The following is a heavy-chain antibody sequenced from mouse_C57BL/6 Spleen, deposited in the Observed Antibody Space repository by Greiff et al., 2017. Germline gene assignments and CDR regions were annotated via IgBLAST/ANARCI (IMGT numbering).Heavy chain of an antibody. V-gene: IGHV2-2*01. J-gene: IGHJ1*03. CDR2: IWSGGST. D-gene: IGHD1-1*01. Sequence: QVQLQQSGPGLVQPSQSLSITCTASGFSLTSYGVHWVRQSPGKGLEWLGVIWSGGSTDYNAAFIYRLSISKDNSKSQVFFKMNSLQADDTAIYYCARTPYYCGRSLWYFDVWGTGTTVTVSS. CDR1: GFSLTSYG. CDR3: ARTPYYCGRSLWYFDV.